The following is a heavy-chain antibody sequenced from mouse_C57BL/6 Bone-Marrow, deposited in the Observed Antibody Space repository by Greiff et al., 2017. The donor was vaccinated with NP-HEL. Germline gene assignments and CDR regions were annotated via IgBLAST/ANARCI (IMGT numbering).Heavy chain of an antibody. CDR1: GYTFTSYW. V-gene: IGHV1-52*01. Sequence: QVQLKQPGAELVRPGSSVKLSCKASGYTFTSYWMHWVKQRPIQGLEWIGNIDPSDSETHYNQKFKDKATLTVDKSSSTAYMQLSSLTSEDSAVYYCARYYSNYYWYFDVWGTGTTVTVSS. CDR2: IDPSDSET. D-gene: IGHD2-5*01. J-gene: IGHJ1*03. CDR3: ARYYSNYYWYFDV.